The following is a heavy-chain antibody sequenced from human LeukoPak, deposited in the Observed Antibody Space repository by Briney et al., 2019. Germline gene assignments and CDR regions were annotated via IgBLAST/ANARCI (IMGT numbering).Heavy chain of an antibody. CDR3: ARVYSSGWYGSHYFDY. J-gene: IGHJ4*02. Sequence: ASVKVSCKASGYTFTSYGISWVRQAPGQGLEWMGWISAYNGNTNYAQKLQGRVTVTTDTSTSTAYMELRSLRSDDTAVYYCARVYSSGWYGSHYFDYWGQGTLVTVSS. V-gene: IGHV1-18*01. CDR2: ISAYNGNT. D-gene: IGHD6-19*01. CDR1: GYTFTSYG.